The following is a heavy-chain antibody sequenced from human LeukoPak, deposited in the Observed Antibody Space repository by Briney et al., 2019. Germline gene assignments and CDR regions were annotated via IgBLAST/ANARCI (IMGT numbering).Heavy chain of an antibody. Sequence: GGSLRLSCAASGFTFSSYAMHWVRQAPGKGLEYVSAISSNGGSTYYANSVKGRFTISRDNSQNTLYLPMGSLRAEDLALYYCARDVYYDSSGMDVWGKGTTVTVSS. CDR3: ARDVYYDSSGMDV. D-gene: IGHD3-22*01. CDR2: ISSNGGST. J-gene: IGHJ6*04. V-gene: IGHV3-64*01. CDR1: GFTFSSYA.